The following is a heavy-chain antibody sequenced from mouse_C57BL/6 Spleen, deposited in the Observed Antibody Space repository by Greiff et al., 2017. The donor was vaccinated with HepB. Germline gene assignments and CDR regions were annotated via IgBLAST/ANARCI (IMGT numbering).Heavy chain of an antibody. D-gene: IGHD6-1*01. CDR2: ISYNGSN. J-gene: IGHJ3*01. CDR3: ASGGSSDFWFAY. CDR1: GYSITSGYY. V-gene: IGHV3-6*01. Sequence: EVKLVESGPGLVKPSQSLSLTCSVSGYSITSGYYWNWIRQFPGNKLEWTGYISYNGSNNYNPSLKNRISITLDTSKNQFFLKLNSVTTEDTATYYCASGGSSDFWFAYWGQGTLVTVSA.